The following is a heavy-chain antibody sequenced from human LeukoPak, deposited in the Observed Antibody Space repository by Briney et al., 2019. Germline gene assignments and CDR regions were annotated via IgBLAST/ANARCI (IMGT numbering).Heavy chain of an antibody. CDR2: IYYSGST. D-gene: IGHD4-17*01. CDR3: ARVNDYGDYFFDY. V-gene: IGHV4-59*01. Sequence: PSETLSLTCTVSGGSISSYYLSWIRQPPGKGLEWIGYIYYSGSTNYNPSLKSGVTISVDTSKNQFSLKLSYVTAADTAVYYCARVNDYGDYFFDYWGQGTLVTVSS. J-gene: IGHJ4*02. CDR1: GGSISSYY.